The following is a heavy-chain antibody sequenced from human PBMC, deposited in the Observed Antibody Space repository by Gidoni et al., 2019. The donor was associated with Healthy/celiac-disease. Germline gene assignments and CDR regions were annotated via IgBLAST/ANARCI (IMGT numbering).Heavy chain of an antibody. D-gene: IGHD1-1*01. CDR3: ARGGSTGHETDY. J-gene: IGHJ4*02. CDR2: ISYDGSNK. Sequence: QVQLVESGGGVVQPGRSLRLPCAASGFTFSSYAMHWVRQAPGKGLEWVAVISYDGSNKYYADSVKGRFTISRDNSKNTLYLQMNSLRAEDTAVYYCARGGSTGHETDYWGQGTLVTVSS. CDR1: GFTFSSYA. V-gene: IGHV3-30-3*01.